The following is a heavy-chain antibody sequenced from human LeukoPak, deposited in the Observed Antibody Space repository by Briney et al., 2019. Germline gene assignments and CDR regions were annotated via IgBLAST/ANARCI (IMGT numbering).Heavy chain of an antibody. CDR2: ISGSGGNT. Sequence: PGGSLRLSCAASGFTFSSYAMSWVRQAPGKGLEWVSAISGSGGNTYYADSVKGRFTMSRDNSKNTLYLQMDSLRAEDTAVYFCAKTVSGSHSYQGGDYWGQGTLVTVST. V-gene: IGHV3-23*01. CDR1: GFTFSSYA. J-gene: IGHJ4*02. D-gene: IGHD3-16*02. CDR3: AKTVSGSHSYQGGDY.